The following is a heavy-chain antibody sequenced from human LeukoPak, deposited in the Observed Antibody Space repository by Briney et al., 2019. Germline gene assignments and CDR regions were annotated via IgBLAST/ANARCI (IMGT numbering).Heavy chain of an antibody. V-gene: IGHV4-59*01. J-gene: IGHJ5*02. CDR2: IYYSGST. CDR3: ARGGYSRSRSS. D-gene: IGHD5-18*01. Sequence: SETLSLTCTVSGGSISSYYWSWIRQPPGKGLEWIGYIYYSGSTNYNPSLKSRVTISVDTSKNQFSLKLSSVTAADTAVYYCARGGYSRSRSSWGQGTLVTVSS. CDR1: GGSISSYY.